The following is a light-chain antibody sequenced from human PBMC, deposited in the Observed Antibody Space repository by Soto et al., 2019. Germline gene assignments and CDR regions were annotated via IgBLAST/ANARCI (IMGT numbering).Light chain of an antibody. V-gene: IGKV3-20*01. CDR2: GAS. J-gene: IGKJ1*01. CDR3: QQYGSSLWT. Sequence: EIVFTQSPGTLSLSPGERATLSCRVSQSVSSSYLAWYQQKPGQAPRLLIYGASSRATGIPDRFSGSGSGTDFTLTISRLEPEDFAVYYCQQYGSSLWTFGQGTKVDI. CDR1: QSVSSSY.